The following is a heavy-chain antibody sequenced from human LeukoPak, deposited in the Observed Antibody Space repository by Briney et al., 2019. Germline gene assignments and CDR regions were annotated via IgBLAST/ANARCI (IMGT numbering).Heavy chain of an antibody. Sequence: PGGSLRLSCAASGFTFSSYGMHWVRQAPGKGLEWVAFIRYDGSNKYYADSVKGRFTISRDNSKNTLYLQMNSLRAEDTAVYYCTTHTLRFLEWLGYWGQGTLVTVSS. CDR1: GFTFSSYG. J-gene: IGHJ4*02. CDR3: TTHTLRFLEWLGY. V-gene: IGHV3-30*02. D-gene: IGHD3-3*01. CDR2: IRYDGSNK.